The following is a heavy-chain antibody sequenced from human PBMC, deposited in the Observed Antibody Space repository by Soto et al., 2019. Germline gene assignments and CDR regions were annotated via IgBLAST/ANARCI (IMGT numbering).Heavy chain of an antibody. CDR2: VTSTSQT. CDR3: TRRDREASGGHYSEY. D-gene: IGHD3-22*01. CDR1: GFSFSNYA. V-gene: IGHV3-21*01. J-gene: IGHJ4*02. Sequence: EVQLVESGGGLVKPGGSLRLSCSASGFSFSNYAMSWVRQAPGQGLEWVSSVTSTSQTYYVDSVKGRFTISRDNAMNSLYLQMNSLRAEDTAVYYCTRRDREASGGHYSEYWGQGTPVTVSS.